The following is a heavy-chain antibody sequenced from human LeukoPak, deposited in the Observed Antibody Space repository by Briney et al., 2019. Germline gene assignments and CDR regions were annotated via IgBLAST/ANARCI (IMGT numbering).Heavy chain of an antibody. Sequence: ASVKVSCKASGYTFTGYDMHWVRQAPGQGLEWMGWINPNSGGTNYAQKFQGWVTMTRDTSISTAYMELSRLRSDDTAVYYCARASSTSSNWFDPWGQGTLVTVSS. CDR1: GYTFTGYD. D-gene: IGHD2-2*01. V-gene: IGHV1-2*04. CDR2: INPNSGGT. CDR3: ARASSTSSNWFDP. J-gene: IGHJ5*02.